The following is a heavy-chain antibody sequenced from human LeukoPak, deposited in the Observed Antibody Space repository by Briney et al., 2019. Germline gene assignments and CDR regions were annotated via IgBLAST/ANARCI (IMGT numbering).Heavy chain of an antibody. V-gene: IGHV3-23*01. Sequence: GGSLRLSCAASGFTFSSYAMSWVRQAPGKGLGWVSAISGSGGSTYYADSVKGRFTISRDNSKNTLYLQMNSLRAEDTAVYYCAKDRNGLTTVIDWGQGTLVTVSS. CDR1: GFTFSSYA. J-gene: IGHJ4*02. D-gene: IGHD4-17*01. CDR3: AKDRNGLTTVID. CDR2: ISGSGGST.